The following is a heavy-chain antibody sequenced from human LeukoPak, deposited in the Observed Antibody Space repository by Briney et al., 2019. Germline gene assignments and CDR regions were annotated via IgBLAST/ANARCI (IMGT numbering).Heavy chain of an antibody. V-gene: IGHV3-23*01. CDR3: AAEGDIVVVPAARFDY. CDR2: ISGSGGST. Sequence: GGSLRLSCAASGFTFSSYAMSWVRQAPGKGPEWVSAISGSGGSTYYADSVKGRFTISRDNSKNTLYLQMNSLRAEDTAVYYCAAEGDIVVVPAARFDYWGQGTLVTVSS. D-gene: IGHD2-2*01. J-gene: IGHJ4*02. CDR1: GFTFSSYA.